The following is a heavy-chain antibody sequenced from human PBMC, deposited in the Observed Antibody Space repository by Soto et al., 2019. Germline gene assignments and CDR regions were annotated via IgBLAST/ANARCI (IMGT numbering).Heavy chain of an antibody. CDR1: GFTLSDYY. Sequence: EVQLVESGGGLVQPGRSLRLSCAGSGFTLSDYYIDWVRQAPGKGLEWVGRSRDKGNSYSTDYAASVKGRFTISRDASKNSLYLQMKSLKTEETALYYSTRAITGTTSFDYWGQGTLVTVSS. D-gene: IGHD1-7*01. J-gene: IGHJ4*02. CDR2: SRDKGNSYST. CDR3: TRAITGTTSFDY. V-gene: IGHV3-72*01.